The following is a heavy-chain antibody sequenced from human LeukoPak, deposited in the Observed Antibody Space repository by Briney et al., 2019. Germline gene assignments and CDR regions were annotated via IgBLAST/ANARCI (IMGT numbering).Heavy chain of an antibody. J-gene: IGHJ4*02. D-gene: IGHD1-26*01. Sequence: TGGSLILSCAASGFTFSSYAMSWVRQAPGKGLEWVSTISNSGDRTYYADSVKGRFTISRDNSKNTLYLQMNSLRTEDTAVYYCAKDFVPRGGSYFPGFDYWGQGTLVIVSS. CDR2: ISNSGDRT. CDR1: GFTFSSYA. V-gene: IGHV3-23*01. CDR3: AKDFVPRGGSYFPGFDY.